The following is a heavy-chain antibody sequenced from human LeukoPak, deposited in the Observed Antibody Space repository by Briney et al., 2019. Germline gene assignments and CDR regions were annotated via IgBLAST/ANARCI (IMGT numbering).Heavy chain of an antibody. Sequence: PGGSLRLSCAVSGFTFSSYAMHWVRQAPGKGLEWVAIISYDGNNKYYADSVKGRFTISRDISKNTLYLQINSLRADDTAVYYCARDYLRLHSFDYWGQGTLVTVSS. J-gene: IGHJ4*02. CDR2: ISYDGNNK. CDR3: ARDYLRLHSFDY. V-gene: IGHV3-30-3*01. D-gene: IGHD4-11*01. CDR1: GFTFSSYA.